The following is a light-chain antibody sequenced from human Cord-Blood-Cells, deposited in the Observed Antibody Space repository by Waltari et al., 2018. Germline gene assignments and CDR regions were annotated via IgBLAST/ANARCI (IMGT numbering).Light chain of an antibody. J-gene: IGKJ1*01. Sequence: EIVMTQSPATLSVSPGERATLSCRARQSVSSNLAWYQQKPGQAPRLLSYGASIRAAGSPARFSGSGSGTEFSLTISSLQSEDFAVYYCQQYNNRPRTFGQGTKVEIK. V-gene: IGKV3D-15*01. CDR3: QQYNNRPRT. CDR2: GAS. CDR1: QSVSSN.